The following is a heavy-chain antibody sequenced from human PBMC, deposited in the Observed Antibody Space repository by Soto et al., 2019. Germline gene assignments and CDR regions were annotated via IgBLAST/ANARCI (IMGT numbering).Heavy chain of an antibody. CDR2: INAGNGNT. CDR3: ARGVENIVVVLDVFGYYGMDV. CDR1: GYSFTSYA. J-gene: IGHJ6*02. D-gene: IGHD2-2*01. V-gene: IGHV1-3*01. Sequence: ASVKVSCKASGYSFTSYAIYWVRQAPGQRLEWMGWINAGNGNTKYPQKLQGRVTFTGDTSASTAHMELSSLRSEDTAVYFCARGVENIVVVLDVFGYYGMDVWGQGTTVTVSS.